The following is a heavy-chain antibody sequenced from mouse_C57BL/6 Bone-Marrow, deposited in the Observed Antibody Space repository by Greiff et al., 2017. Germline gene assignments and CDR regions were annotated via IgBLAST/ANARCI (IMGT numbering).Heavy chain of an antibody. CDR3: GMGYGYRYFDY. CDR2: IYPEDGET. CDR1: GFNIKDYY. D-gene: IGHD2-2*01. V-gene: IGHV14-2*01. Sequence: VQLQQSGAELVKPGASVKLSCTASGFNIKDYYMNWVKQRTEQGLEWIGRIYPEDGETKYAPKFQGKATITADTSSNTAYLLLSSLTSGDAAVYYCGMGYGYRYFDYWGQGTMLTVS. J-gene: IGHJ2*01.